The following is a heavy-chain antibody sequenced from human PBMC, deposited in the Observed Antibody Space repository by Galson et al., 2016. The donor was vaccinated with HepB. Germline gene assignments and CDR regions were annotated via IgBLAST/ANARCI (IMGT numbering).Heavy chain of an antibody. CDR3: AKVGDGWELGDVFDI. CDR1: GFTFSRYG. Sequence: SLRLSCAASGFTFSRYGMHWVRQAPGKGLEWVAVISYDGGDKHYADSVKGRFTVSRDNSKNTLFLQMNSLRVEDTAVYSCAKVGDGWELGDVFDIWGQGTMVTVSS. CDR2: ISYDGGDK. J-gene: IGHJ3*02. D-gene: IGHD3-10*01. V-gene: IGHV3-30*19.